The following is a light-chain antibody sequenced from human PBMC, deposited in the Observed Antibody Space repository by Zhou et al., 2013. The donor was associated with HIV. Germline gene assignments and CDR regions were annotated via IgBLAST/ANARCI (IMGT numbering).Light chain of an antibody. J-gene: IGKJ2*01. V-gene: IGKV1-39*01. CDR2: AAS. CDR3: QQSYSSPYT. CDR1: RSISNY. Sequence: DIQMTQSPSSLSASVGDRVTITCRASRSISNYLNWYQQKPGKAPKLLIYAASSLQSGSHQGSVAVDLGQISLSPSAVCNLKYFATYYCQQSYSSPYTFGQGTKLDIK.